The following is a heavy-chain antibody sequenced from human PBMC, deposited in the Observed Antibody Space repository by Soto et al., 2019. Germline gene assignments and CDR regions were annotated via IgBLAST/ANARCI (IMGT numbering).Heavy chain of an antibody. Sequence: PSETLSLTCTVSGGSISSYYWSWIRQPPGKGLEWIGYIYYSGSTNYNPSLKSRVTISVDTSKNQFSLKLSSVTAADTAVYYCARQIWFGELPSPAFDYWGQGTLVTVSS. D-gene: IGHD3-10*01. CDR1: GGSISSYY. J-gene: IGHJ4*02. CDR3: ARQIWFGELPSPAFDY. CDR2: IYYSGST. V-gene: IGHV4-59*08.